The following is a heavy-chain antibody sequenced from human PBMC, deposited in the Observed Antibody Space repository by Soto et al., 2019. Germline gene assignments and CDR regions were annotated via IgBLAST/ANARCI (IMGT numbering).Heavy chain of an antibody. CDR1: GGSMRRYY. Sequence: SETLSLTCAVSGGSMRRYYWTWIRQPPGKGLEWIGCIYHTGSTTNYSPSLKSRVTISVDTSKKQFSLNLSSVTAADTAVYYCARAAIIAATIDAFDIWGQGTMVTVSS. CDR2: IYHTGSTT. J-gene: IGHJ3*02. V-gene: IGHV4-59*01. CDR3: ARAAIIAATIDAFDI. D-gene: IGHD6-6*01.